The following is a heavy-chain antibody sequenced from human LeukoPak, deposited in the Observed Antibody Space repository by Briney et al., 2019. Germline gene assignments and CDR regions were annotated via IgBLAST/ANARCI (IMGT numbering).Heavy chain of an antibody. CDR3: ARRLGTGSYSTNWCDP. CDR1: GGSFSGYY. V-gene: IGHV4-34*01. D-gene: IGHD1-26*01. Sequence: SETLSITCAVYGGSFSGYYWSWIRQPPGKGQEWIGETNHSGSTNYNPTLNSRVTISVDKSKNQFSLKLRTVTAADTAEYYCARRLGTGSYSTNWCDPWDQGTLVTGAS. J-gene: IGHJ5*02. CDR2: TNHSGST.